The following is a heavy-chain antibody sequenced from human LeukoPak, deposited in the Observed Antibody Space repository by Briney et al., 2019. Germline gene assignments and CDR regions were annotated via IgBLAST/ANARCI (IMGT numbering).Heavy chain of an antibody. D-gene: IGHD2-15*01. CDR1: GFTFSSYS. Sequence: PGGSLRLACAASGFTFSSYSMNWVRQAPGKGLEWVSSISSSSSYIYYADSVKGRFTISRDNAKNSLYLQMNSLRAEDTAAYYCARRIIGYCSGGSCSSFDYWGQGTLVTVSS. V-gene: IGHV3-21*01. J-gene: IGHJ4*02. CDR3: ARRIIGYCSGGSCSSFDY. CDR2: ISSSSSYI.